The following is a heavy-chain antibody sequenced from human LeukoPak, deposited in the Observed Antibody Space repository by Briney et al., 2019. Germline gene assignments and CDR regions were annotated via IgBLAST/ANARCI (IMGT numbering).Heavy chain of an antibody. Sequence: SETLSLTCAVYGGSFSGYYWSWIRQPPGKGLEWIGEINHSGSTNYNPSLKSRVTISVDSSKNQFSLELTSVTAADTAVYFCARGPNYDYWGQGTLLTVSS. CDR2: INHSGST. V-gene: IGHV4-34*01. CDR3: ARGPNYDY. CDR1: GGSFSGYY. J-gene: IGHJ4*02.